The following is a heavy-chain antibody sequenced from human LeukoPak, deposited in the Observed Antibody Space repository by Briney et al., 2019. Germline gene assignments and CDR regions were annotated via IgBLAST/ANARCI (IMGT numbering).Heavy chain of an antibody. CDR2: ISSSSSYI. CDR1: GFTFSSYS. CDR3: ASSSSDYGSYFDY. Sequence: GGSLRLSCAASGFTFSSYSMNWVRQAPGKGLEWVSSISSSSSYIYYADSVKGRFTVSRDNAKNSLYLQMNSLRAEDTAVYYCASSSSDYGSYFDYWGQGTLVTVSS. V-gene: IGHV3-21*01. J-gene: IGHJ4*02. D-gene: IGHD4-17*01.